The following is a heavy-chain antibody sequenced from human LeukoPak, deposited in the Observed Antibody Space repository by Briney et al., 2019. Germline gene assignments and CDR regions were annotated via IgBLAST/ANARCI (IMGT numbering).Heavy chain of an antibody. V-gene: IGHV4-34*01. CDR1: GGSISSYY. Sequence: SETLSLTCTVSGGSISSYYWSWIRQPPGKGLEWIGEINHSGSTNYNPSLKSRVTISVDTSKNQFSLKLSSVTAADTVVYYCARALRQHHYYDAITLIRFDAFDIWGQGTMVTVSS. CDR2: INHSGST. J-gene: IGHJ3*02. CDR3: ARALRQHHYYDAITLIRFDAFDI. D-gene: IGHD3-22*01.